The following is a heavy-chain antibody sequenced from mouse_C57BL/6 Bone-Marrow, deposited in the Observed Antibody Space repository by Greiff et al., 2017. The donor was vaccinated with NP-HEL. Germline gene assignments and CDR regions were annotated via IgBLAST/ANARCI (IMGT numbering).Heavy chain of an antibody. CDR3: ARRIYGSSYGYFDV. V-gene: IGHV1-82*01. Sequence: QVQLKESGPELVKPGASVKISCKASGYAFSSSWMNWVKQRPGKGLEWIGRIYPGDGDTNYNGKFKGKATLTADKSSSTAYMQLSSLTSEDSAVYFCARRIYGSSYGYFDVWGTGTTVTVSS. J-gene: IGHJ1*03. D-gene: IGHD1-1*01. CDR1: GYAFSSSW. CDR2: IYPGDGDT.